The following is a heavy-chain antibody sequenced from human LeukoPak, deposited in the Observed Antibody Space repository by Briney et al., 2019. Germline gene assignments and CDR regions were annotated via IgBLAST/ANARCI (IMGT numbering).Heavy chain of an antibody. Sequence: PGGSLRLSCITSGFSFDDYAVSWFRQAPGKGLEWIGFSKSKVYRGTTEYAASVKGRITISRDDSKSIAYLQMNSLKTEDTAVYYCTRDQTPYYWGQGTLVTVSS. CDR2: SKSKVYRGTT. CDR1: GFSFDDYA. CDR3: TRDQTPYY. J-gene: IGHJ4*02. V-gene: IGHV3-49*03.